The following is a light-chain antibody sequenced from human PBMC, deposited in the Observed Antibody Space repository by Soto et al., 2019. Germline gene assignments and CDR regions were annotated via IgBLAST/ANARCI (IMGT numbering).Light chain of an antibody. CDR2: AAS. V-gene: IGKV1-16*01. Sequence: DIQMTQSPSSLSASVGDRVTITCRASQDISNHLAWFQQKPGEAPKPLFYAASTLQSGNPSRFSGSGSGTDFTLTISSLPPEDFATYYCQQFNSYPITFGQGTRL. CDR3: QQFNSYPIT. CDR1: QDISNH. J-gene: IGKJ5*01.